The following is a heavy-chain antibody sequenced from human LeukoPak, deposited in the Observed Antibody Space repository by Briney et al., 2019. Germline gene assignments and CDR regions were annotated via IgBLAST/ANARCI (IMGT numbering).Heavy chain of an antibody. CDR1: GFTFSSYA. Sequence: GGSLRLSCAASGFTFSSYAMSWVRQAPGKGLEWVSAISGSGGSTYYADSVKGRFTISRDNSKNTLYLQMNSLRAEDTAVYYCAKAVGITIFGVDPTLHLMDVWGQGTTVTVSS. J-gene: IGHJ6*02. V-gene: IGHV3-23*01. D-gene: IGHD3-3*01. CDR2: ISGSGGST. CDR3: AKAVGITIFGVDPTLHLMDV.